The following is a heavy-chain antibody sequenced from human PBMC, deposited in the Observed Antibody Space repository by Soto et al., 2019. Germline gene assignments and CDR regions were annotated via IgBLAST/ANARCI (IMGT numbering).Heavy chain of an antibody. V-gene: IGHV1-69*13. J-gene: IGHJ6*02. CDR2: IIPIFGTA. Sequence: ASVKVSCKASGGTFSSYAISWVLQAPGQGLEWMGGIIPIFGTANYAQKFQGRVTITADESTSTAYMELSSLRSEDTAVYYCASSVAKYYYYGMDVWGQGTTVTVSS. CDR3: ASSVAKYYYYGMDV. D-gene: IGHD5-12*01. CDR1: GGTFSSYA.